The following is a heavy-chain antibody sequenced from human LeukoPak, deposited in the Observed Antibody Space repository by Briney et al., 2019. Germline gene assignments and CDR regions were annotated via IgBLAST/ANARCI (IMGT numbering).Heavy chain of an antibody. Sequence: GGSLRLSCAASGYTFTTYTMHWVRQAPGQGLEWMGWMHAGNENTKSSQKFQGRLTISWDTSASTAYMELSSLRSEDTAIYYCAREVAIWGQGTLVTVSS. J-gene: IGHJ4*02. CDR2: MHAGNENT. CDR1: GYTFTTYT. D-gene: IGHD2-15*01. V-gene: IGHV1-3*01. CDR3: AREVAI.